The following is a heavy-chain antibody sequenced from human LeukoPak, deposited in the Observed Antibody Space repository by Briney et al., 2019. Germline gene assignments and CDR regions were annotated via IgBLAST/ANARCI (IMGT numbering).Heavy chain of an antibody. CDR2: ISAYNGNT. CDR1: GYTLTSYG. CDR3: ARDLLYDSSGYTNYFDY. D-gene: IGHD3-22*01. V-gene: IGHV1-18*01. Sequence: GASVKVSCKASGYTLTSYGISWVRQAPGQGLEWMGWISAYNGNTNYAQKLQGRVTMTTDTSTSTAYMELRSLRSDDTAVYYCARDLLYDSSGYTNYFDYWGQGTLVTVSS. J-gene: IGHJ4*02.